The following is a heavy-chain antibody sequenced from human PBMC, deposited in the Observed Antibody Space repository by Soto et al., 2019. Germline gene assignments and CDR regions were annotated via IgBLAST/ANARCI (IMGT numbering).Heavy chain of an antibody. CDR3: ERDLQLADCGGDCYNPLDY. CDR2: ISAYNGNT. D-gene: IGHD2-21*02. Sequence: QVQLVQSGAEVKKPGASVKVSCKASGYTFTSYGISWVRQPPGQGLEWMGGISAYNGNTNYAQKLQGRVTMTTDTSTSTAYMELRSLRCDDTAVYYCERDLQLADCGGDCYNPLDYWGQGTLVTVSS. CDR1: GYTFTSYG. J-gene: IGHJ4*02. V-gene: IGHV1-18*04.